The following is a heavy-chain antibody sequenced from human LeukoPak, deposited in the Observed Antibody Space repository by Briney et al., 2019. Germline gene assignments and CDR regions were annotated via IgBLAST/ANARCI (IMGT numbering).Heavy chain of an antibody. J-gene: IGHJ4*02. V-gene: IGHV3-48*03. CDR2: SSSGSTI. CDR3: AIGTRAAGNLPLFDY. D-gene: IGHD6-13*01. CDR1: GFTFSIYE. Sequence: GGSLRLSCAASGFTFSIYEMNWVRQAPGKGLEWVSSSSGSTIYYADSVKGRFTISRDNAKNSLYLQMNSLRAEDTAVYYCAIGTRAAGNLPLFDYWGQGTLVTVSS.